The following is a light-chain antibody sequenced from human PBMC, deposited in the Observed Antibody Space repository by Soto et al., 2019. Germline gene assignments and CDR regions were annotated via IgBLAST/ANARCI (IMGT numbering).Light chain of an antibody. CDR2: GAS. CDR1: QSVSSN. V-gene: IGKV3-15*01. J-gene: IGKJ1*01. Sequence: EIVMTQSPATLSVSPGERATLSCRASQSVSSNLAWYQQKPGQAPRLLIYGASTRATGIPARFSGSGSGTEFTLSISSLHPDDFATYYCQEYNTYPWTFGQGTKVDIK. CDR3: QEYNTYPWT.